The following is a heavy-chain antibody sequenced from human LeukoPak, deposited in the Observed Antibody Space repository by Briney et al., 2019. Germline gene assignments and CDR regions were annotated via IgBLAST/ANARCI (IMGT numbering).Heavy chain of an antibody. CDR1: GGSISSGSYY. Sequence: SETLSLTCTVSGGSISSGSYYWSWIRQPAGKGLEWIGRIYTSGSTNYNPSLKSRVTISVDTSKNQFSLKLSSVTAADTAVYYCARAAGQNWFDPWGQGTLVTVSS. J-gene: IGHJ5*02. CDR3: ARAAGQNWFDP. CDR2: IYTSGST. V-gene: IGHV4-61*02.